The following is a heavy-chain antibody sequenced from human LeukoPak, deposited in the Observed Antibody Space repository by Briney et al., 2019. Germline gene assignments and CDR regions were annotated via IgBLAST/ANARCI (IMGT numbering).Heavy chain of an antibody. CDR2: ISSSSSYI. V-gene: IGHV3-21*01. CDR1: GFTFSSYS. D-gene: IGHD2-2*01. Sequence: GGSLRLSCAASGFTFSSYSMNWVRQAPGKGLEWVSSISSSSSYIYYADSVKGRFTISRDNSKNTLFLQMNSLRPEDTAVYYCARDLKTAMDYFDYWGQGALVTVSS. CDR3: ARDLKTAMDYFDY. J-gene: IGHJ4*02.